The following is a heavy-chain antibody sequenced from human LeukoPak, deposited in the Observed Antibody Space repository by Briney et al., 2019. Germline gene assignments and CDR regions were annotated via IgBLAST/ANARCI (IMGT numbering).Heavy chain of an antibody. CDR3: ARIGSDYGPY. V-gene: IGHV1-2*02. CDR2: INPNSGGT. D-gene: IGHD4-17*01. J-gene: IGHJ4*02. CDR1: GYTFTGYY. Sequence: ASVKVSCKASGYTFTGYYMHSVRQAPGQGLEWMGWINPNSGGTNYVQKFQGRVTMTRDTSISTAYMEPGRLRSDYTAVYYCARIGSDYGPYWGQGTLVTVSS.